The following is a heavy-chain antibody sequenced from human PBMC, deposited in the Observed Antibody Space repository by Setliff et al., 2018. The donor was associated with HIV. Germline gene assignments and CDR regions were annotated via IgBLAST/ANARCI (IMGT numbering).Heavy chain of an antibody. CDR3: ARVRLYNNALDY. V-gene: IGHV3-66*02. CDR1: GFSVSNYY. Sequence: GGSLRLSCAASGFSVSNYYMAWVRQAPGKGLEWVSTIYSGGDTYHADSVKGRVTLSRDNSKNTLYLQMNSLRPEDTAVYYCARVRLYNNALDYWGQGTLVTVSS. J-gene: IGHJ4*02. CDR2: IYSGGDT. D-gene: IGHD3-10*01.